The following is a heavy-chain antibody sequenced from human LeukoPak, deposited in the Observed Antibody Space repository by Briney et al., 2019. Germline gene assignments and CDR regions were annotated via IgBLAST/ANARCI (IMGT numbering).Heavy chain of an antibody. V-gene: IGHV3-74*01. CDR3: ARITGEGGL. CDR1: GFTFSSYW. J-gene: IGHJ3*01. CDR2: INSDGTST. Sequence: GGSLRLSCAASGFTFSSYWMHWVRQAPGKGLVWASRINSDGTSTNYADSVKGRFTISRDNAKNTLYLQMNSLRVEDTAVYYCARITGEGGLWGQGTMVTVSS. D-gene: IGHD7-27*01.